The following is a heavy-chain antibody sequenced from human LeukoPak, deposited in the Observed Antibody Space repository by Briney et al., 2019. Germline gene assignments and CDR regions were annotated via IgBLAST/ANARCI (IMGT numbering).Heavy chain of an antibody. CDR3: ARDLYRIVVVPHYFDY. J-gene: IGHJ4*02. D-gene: IGHD3-22*01. CDR1: GFTFSSYS. CDR2: LSSSSAYV. V-gene: IGHV3-21*01. Sequence: PGGSLRLSCAASGFTFSSYSMNWVRQAPGKGLEWVSSLSSSSAYVYYADSVKGRFTISRDNAKNSLYLQMNSLRAEDTAVYYCARDLYRIVVVPHYFDYWGQGTLVTVSS.